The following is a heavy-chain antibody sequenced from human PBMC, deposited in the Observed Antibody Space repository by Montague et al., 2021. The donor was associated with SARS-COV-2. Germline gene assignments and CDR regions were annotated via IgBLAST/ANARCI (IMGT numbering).Heavy chain of an antibody. CDR1: GGSIGKSSYY. CDR3: ARLGFVELWLNLGWFDP. Sequence: SETLSLTCTVSGGSIGKSSYYWGWIRQPPGKGLEWIGTVYYSGSTNYNPSLKSRVTMPVDTSKNQFSLELRSVTAADTAVYYCARLGFVELWLNLGWFDPWGQGTLVTVSS. CDR2: VYYSGST. D-gene: IGHD3-16*02. V-gene: IGHV4-39*01. J-gene: IGHJ5*02.